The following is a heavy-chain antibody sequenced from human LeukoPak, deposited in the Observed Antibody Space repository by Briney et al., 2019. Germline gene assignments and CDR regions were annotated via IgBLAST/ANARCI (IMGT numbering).Heavy chain of an antibody. Sequence: SETLSLTCTVSGGSISSYYWSWIRQPPGKGLEWIGRIYTSGSTDYNPSLKSRVNMSVDTSKNQFSLKLSSVTAADTAVYYCARVYGDADAFDIWGQGTMVTVSS. V-gene: IGHV4-4*07. CDR3: ARVYGDADAFDI. J-gene: IGHJ3*02. CDR1: GGSISSYY. CDR2: IYTSGST. D-gene: IGHD4-17*01.